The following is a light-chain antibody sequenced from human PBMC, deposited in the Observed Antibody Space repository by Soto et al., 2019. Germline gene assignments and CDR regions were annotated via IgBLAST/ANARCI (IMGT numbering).Light chain of an antibody. V-gene: IGLV2-8*01. Sequence: QSALTQPPSASGSPGQPVTISCTGTSSDVGGYNYVSWYQQHPRKAPKLVIYEVNKRPSGVPDRLSGSKSGNTASLTVSGLQTEDEADYYCASYAGSINFFGGGTKLTVL. CDR1: SSDVGGYNY. J-gene: IGLJ2*01. CDR3: ASYAGSINF. CDR2: EVN.